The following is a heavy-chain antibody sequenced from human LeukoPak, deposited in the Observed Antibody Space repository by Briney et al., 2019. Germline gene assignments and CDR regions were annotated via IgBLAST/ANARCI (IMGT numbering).Heavy chain of an antibody. CDR1: GFSISSYE. CDR2: ISSSGSTI. Sequence: GGSLRLSCAASGFSISSYEMNWVRQAPGKGLEWVSYISSSGSTIYYADSVKGRFTMSRDNAKNSLYLQMNSLRAEDTAVYYCARRTSGAFDFWDQGTLVTVSS. D-gene: IGHD5-12*01. V-gene: IGHV3-48*03. CDR3: ARRTSGAFDF. J-gene: IGHJ4*02.